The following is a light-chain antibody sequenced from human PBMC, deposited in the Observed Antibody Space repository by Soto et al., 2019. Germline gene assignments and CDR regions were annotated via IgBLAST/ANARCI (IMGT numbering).Light chain of an antibody. CDR3: QLISILTNT. J-gene: IGKJ4*01. CDR2: AAS. CDR1: QSIRNY. V-gene: IGKV1-39*01. Sequence: DVQMTQFPYSLSASVGDRVTITCRASQSIRNYLHWYKQKPGKAPKLLIYAASSLKSGVPSRFSGSGSGTDFPLTIIILHLEDFASNLCQLISILTNTVGGGSRVAIK.